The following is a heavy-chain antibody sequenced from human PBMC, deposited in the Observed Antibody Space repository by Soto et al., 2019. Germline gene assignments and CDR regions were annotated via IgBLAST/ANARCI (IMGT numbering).Heavy chain of an antibody. CDR2: ISYDGSNK. J-gene: IGHJ4*02. Sequence: QVQLVESGGGVVQPGRSLRLSCAASGFTFSSYGMHWVRQAPGKGLEWVAVISYDGSNKYYADSVKGRFTISRDNSKNTLYLQMNSLRAEDTAVYYCAKIADSSGLDYRGQGTLVTVSS. CDR3: AKIADSSGLDY. D-gene: IGHD6-19*01. V-gene: IGHV3-30*18. CDR1: GFTFSSYG.